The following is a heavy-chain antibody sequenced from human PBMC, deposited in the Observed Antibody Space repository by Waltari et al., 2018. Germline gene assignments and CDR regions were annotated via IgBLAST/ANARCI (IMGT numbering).Heavy chain of an antibody. CDR3: ARDYAQGIGY. D-gene: IGHD3-16*01. V-gene: IGHV4-59*01. CDR2: IYYSGST. J-gene: IGHJ4*02. Sequence: QVQLQESGPGLVKPSETLSLTGTVSGGSISSYYWSWIRQPPGKGLEWIGYIYYSGSTNYNPSLKSRVTISVDTSKNQFSLKLSSVTAADTAVYYCARDYAQGIGYWGQGTLVTVSS. CDR1: GGSISSYY.